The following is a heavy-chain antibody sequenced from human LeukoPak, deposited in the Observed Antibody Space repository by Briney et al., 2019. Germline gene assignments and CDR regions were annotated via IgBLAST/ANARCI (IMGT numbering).Heavy chain of an antibody. CDR2: INHSGST. Sequence: PSETLSLTCAVYGGSFSGYYWSWIRQPPGKGLEWIGEINHSGSTNYNPSLKSRVTISVDTSKNQFSLKLSSVTAADTAVYYCAGIKGGWCVYWGQGTLVTVSS. J-gene: IGHJ4*02. V-gene: IGHV4-34*01. CDR1: GGSFSGYY. CDR3: AGIKGGWCVY. D-gene: IGHD4/OR15-4a*01.